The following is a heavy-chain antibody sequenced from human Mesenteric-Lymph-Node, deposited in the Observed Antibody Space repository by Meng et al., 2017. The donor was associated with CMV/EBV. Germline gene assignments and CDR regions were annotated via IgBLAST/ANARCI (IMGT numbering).Heavy chain of an antibody. V-gene: IGHV1-46*01. J-gene: IGHJ4*02. CDR2: INPSGGST. Sequence: ASVKVSCKASGYTFTSYYMHWVRQAPGQGLEWMGIINPSGGSTSHAQKFQGRVTMTRDTSTSTVYMELSSLRSEDTAVYYCARDLGAVVVPAARGIDYWGQGTLVTVSS. D-gene: IGHD2-2*01. CDR1: GYTFTSYY. CDR3: ARDLGAVVVPAARGIDY.